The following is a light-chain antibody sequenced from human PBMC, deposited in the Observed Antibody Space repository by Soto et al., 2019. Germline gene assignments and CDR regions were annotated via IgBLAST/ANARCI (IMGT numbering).Light chain of an antibody. CDR3: QQRSNWPPLFT. Sequence: EIVLTQSPATLSLSPGQSATLSCRASQSVGINLGWYQQKPGQAPRLLIYDISKRATGIPARISGSGSGTDFSLTISSLETEDFAIYYCQQRSNWPPLFTLGPGTIVDI. V-gene: IGKV3-11*01. J-gene: IGKJ3*01. CDR2: DIS. CDR1: QSVGIN.